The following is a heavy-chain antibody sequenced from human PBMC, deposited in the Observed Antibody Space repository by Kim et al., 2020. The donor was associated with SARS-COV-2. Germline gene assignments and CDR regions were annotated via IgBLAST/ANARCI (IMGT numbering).Heavy chain of an antibody. Sequence: SVKVSCKTSGGTFGNYGFAWVRLAPGQGLEWMGGIIPVSDTRDYAQKFQGRLTFTADGSTSTAYMELTTLKSDDTAVYYCARARTGSLYHYFGMDVWGPGTTVTVSS. D-gene: IGHD1-1*01. CDR1: GGTFGNYG. CDR3: ARARTGSLYHYFGMDV. CDR2: IIPVSDTR. J-gene: IGHJ6*02. V-gene: IGHV1-69*13.